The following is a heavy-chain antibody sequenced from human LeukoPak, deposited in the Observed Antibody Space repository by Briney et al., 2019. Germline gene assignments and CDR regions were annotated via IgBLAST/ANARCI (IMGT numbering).Heavy chain of an antibody. Sequence: GGSLRLSCAASGFTFSSYGMHWVRQAPGKGLEWVAVIWYDGSNKYYADSVKGRFTISRDNSKNTLYLQMNSLRAEDTAVYYCAKGTNYYDNSGPPFDYWGQGTLVTVSS. J-gene: IGHJ4*02. D-gene: IGHD3-22*01. CDR1: GFTFSSYG. V-gene: IGHV3-30*02. CDR2: IWYDGSNK. CDR3: AKGTNYYDNSGPPFDY.